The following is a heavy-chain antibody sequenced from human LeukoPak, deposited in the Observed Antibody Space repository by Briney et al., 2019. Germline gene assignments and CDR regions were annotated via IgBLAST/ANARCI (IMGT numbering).Heavy chain of an antibody. Sequence: PSETLSLTCTVSGGSISSGGYYWSWIRQHPGKGLEWIWYIYYSGSTYYNPSLKSRVTISVDTSKNQFSLKLSSVTAADTAVYYCARGVRGAIDYWGQGTLVTVSS. V-gene: IGHV4-31*03. D-gene: IGHD3-10*01. CDR1: GGSISSGGYY. CDR2: IYYSGST. CDR3: ARGVRGAIDY. J-gene: IGHJ4*02.